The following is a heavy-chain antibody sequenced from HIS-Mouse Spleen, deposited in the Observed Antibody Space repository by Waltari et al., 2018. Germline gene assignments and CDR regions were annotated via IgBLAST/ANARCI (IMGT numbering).Heavy chain of an antibody. J-gene: IGHJ4*02. D-gene: IGHD6-6*01. Sequence: QVQLVQSGAEVKKPGASVKVSCKASGYTFTGYYMHWVRQAPGQGLEWMGWINPNRGGTNYAQKFQGRGTMTRDTSISTAYMELSRLRSDDTAVYYCARDQGSSSSDYWGQGTLVTVSS. CDR1: GYTFTGYY. V-gene: IGHV1-2*02. CDR3: ARDQGSSSSDY. CDR2: INPNRGGT.